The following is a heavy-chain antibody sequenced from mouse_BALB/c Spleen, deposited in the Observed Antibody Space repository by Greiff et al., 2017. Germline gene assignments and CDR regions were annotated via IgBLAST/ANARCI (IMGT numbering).Heavy chain of an antibody. D-gene: IGHD2-14*01. CDR1: GFNIKDYY. CDR3: NPHRYGDAMYY. J-gene: IGHJ4*01. CDR2: IDPENGDT. V-gene: IGHV14-4*02. Sequence: VQLKQSGAELVRSGASVKLSCTASGFNIKDYYMHWVKQRPEQGLEWIGWIDPENGDTEYAPKFQGKATMTADTSSNTAYLQLSSLTSEDTAVYYCNPHRYGDAMYYWGQGTSVTVSS.